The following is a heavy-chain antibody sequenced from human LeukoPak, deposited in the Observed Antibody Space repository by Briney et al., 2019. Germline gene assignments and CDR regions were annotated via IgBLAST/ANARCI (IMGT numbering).Heavy chain of an antibody. V-gene: IGHV3-23*01. J-gene: IGHJ4*02. D-gene: IGHD5/OR15-5a*01. CDR1: GFTFDSYD. CDR3: AKLFSAVSTKFEY. Sequence: GGSLRLSCAASGFTFDSYDMAWVRQAPGKGLEWVSGIGGSGRSTYYADSVKGRFTISRDNSKNTLHLQMNSLRAEDTAIYYCAKLFSAVSTKFEYWGQGTQVTVSS. CDR2: IGGSGRST.